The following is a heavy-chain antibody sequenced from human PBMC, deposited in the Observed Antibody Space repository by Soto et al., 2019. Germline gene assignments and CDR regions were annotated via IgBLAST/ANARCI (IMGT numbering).Heavy chain of an antibody. Sequence: ASVKASCKASGYTFTGYYMHWVRQAPGQGLEWMGWINPNSGGTNYAQKFQGWVTMTRDTSISTAYMELSRLRSDDTAVYYCARSVAALARYYYYGMDVWGQGTTVTVSS. J-gene: IGHJ6*02. CDR2: INPNSGGT. CDR3: ARSVAALARYYYYGMDV. D-gene: IGHD6-25*01. CDR1: GYTFTGYY. V-gene: IGHV1-2*04.